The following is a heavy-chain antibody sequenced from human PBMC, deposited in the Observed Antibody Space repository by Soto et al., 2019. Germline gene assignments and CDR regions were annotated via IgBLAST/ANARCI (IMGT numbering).Heavy chain of an antibody. CDR3: AKDRHYGSGTYSDSYLDY. CDR1: GVTFNSYA. CDR2: ISGSGVTT. Sequence: EVQLLESGGGPVQPGGSLRLSCGGSGVTFNSYAMTWVRQAPGKGLEWVSAISGSGVTTYYANSVKGRFTISRDQSNDTLYLQMNSLRAEDTAIDYCAKDRHYGSGTYSDSYLDYWGQGTLVTVSS. D-gene: IGHD3-10*01. V-gene: IGHV3-23*01. J-gene: IGHJ4*02.